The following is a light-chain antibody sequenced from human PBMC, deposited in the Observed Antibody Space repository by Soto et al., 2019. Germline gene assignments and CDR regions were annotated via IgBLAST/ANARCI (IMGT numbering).Light chain of an antibody. CDR2: AAS. J-gene: IGKJ2*01. V-gene: IGKV1-16*02. CDR1: QDINIH. CDR3: LQYATFPYT. Sequence: DTQMTQSPSSVSASVGDRVTITCRASQDINIHLAWFQQKPGKAPKSLIYAASRLQSGVPSKFSGSGSVTDFTLTISSLQPEDFATYSCLQYATFPYTFGQGTKLEIK.